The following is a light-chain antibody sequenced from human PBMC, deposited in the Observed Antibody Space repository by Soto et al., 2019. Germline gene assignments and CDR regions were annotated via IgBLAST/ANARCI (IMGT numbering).Light chain of an antibody. CDR3: LQSYSSPPT. CDR1: QDIGHF. V-gene: IGKV1-6*01. Sequence: AIQMTQSPSSLSASVGDRVSLTCRASQDIGHFLSWYQHRPGKAPKLLIYGASSLHVGAPSRISGSGSGTDFTLTISSLQPEDFGTYFCLQSYSSPPTFGQGTKVEIK. CDR2: GAS. J-gene: IGKJ1*01.